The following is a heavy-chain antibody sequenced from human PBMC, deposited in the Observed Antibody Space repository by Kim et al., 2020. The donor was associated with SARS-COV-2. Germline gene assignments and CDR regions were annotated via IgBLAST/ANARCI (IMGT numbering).Heavy chain of an antibody. J-gene: IGHJ4*02. CDR1: GYTFTGYY. D-gene: IGHD3-22*01. CDR2: INPNSGGT. Sequence: ASVKVSCKASGYTFTGYYMHWVRQAPGQGLEWMGWINPNSGGTNYAQKFQGRVTMTRDTSISTAYMELSRLRSDDTAVYYCARVSFRGRGYDSSGYYYPHLGYWGQGTLVTVSS. V-gene: IGHV1-2*02. CDR3: ARVSFRGRGYDSSGYYYPHLGY.